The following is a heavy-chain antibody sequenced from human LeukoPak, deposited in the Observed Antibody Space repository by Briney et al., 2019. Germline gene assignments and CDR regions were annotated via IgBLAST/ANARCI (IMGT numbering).Heavy chain of an antibody. Sequence: ASVKVSCKASGYSFTSQGMNWVRQAPGQGLEWMGWINTHSGNPTYAQGFTGRFVFSLDASVSTAYLQISSLKAEDTAIYYCAKEILRFVLWGQGKMVTVSS. V-gene: IGHV7-4-1*02. CDR3: AKEILRFVL. CDR1: GYSFTSQG. CDR2: INTHSGNP. J-gene: IGHJ3*01.